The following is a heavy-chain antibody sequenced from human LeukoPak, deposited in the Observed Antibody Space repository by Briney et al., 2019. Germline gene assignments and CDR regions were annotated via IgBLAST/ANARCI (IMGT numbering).Heavy chain of an antibody. V-gene: IGHV3-53*01. CDR3: ASSPPNYDSSGYYLYYYYMDV. J-gene: IGHJ6*03. CDR1: GFTVSSNY. Sequence: GGSLRLSCAASGFTVSSNYMSWVRQAPGKGLEWVSVIYSGGSTYYADSVKGRFTISGDNSKNTVYLQMNSLRAEDTAVYYCASSPPNYDSSGYYLYYYYMDVWGKGTTVTVSS. CDR2: IYSGGST. D-gene: IGHD3-22*01.